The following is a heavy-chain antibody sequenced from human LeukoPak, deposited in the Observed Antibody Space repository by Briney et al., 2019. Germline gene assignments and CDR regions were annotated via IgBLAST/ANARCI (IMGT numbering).Heavy chain of an antibody. D-gene: IGHD1-26*01. J-gene: IGHJ4*02. CDR3: ATYSGTYRDY. V-gene: IGHV3-21*01. Sequence: GGSLRLSCAASGFTFSTHNMNWVRRAPGKGLEWVSSITSGGSYIFYADSVKGRFTISRDNTKNSLYLQMNSLRAEDTAVYYCATYSGTYRDYWGQGTLVTVSS. CDR2: ITSGGSYI. CDR1: GFTFSTHN.